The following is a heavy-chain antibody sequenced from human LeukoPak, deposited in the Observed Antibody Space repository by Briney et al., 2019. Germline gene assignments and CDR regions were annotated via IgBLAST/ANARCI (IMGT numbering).Heavy chain of an antibody. D-gene: IGHD6-13*01. CDR3: ARARLGIAAAGSLNWFDP. J-gene: IGHJ5*02. Sequence: PSETLSLTCTVSGGSISSSSYYWGWIRQPPGKGLEWIGSIYYSGSTYYNPSLKSRVTISVDTSKNQFSLKLSSVTAADTAVYYCARARLGIAAAGSLNWFDPWGQGTLVTVSS. CDR2: IYYSGST. V-gene: IGHV4-39*07. CDR1: GGSISSSSYY.